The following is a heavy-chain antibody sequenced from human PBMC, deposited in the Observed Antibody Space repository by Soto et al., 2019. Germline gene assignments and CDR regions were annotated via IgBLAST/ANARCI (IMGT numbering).Heavy chain of an antibody. CDR1: GFSFSTFE. CDR3: VKGGWLDF. CDR2: ISDDGRRT. V-gene: IGHV3-23*01. D-gene: IGHD3-16*01. J-gene: IGHJ5*01. Sequence: PGGSLRLSCAASGFSFSTFEMSWVRQAPGRGLEWVSFISDDGRRTYYADTVKGRFTNSRDNSKQTLYMQMNSLTAEDTAVYACVKGGWLDFWGQGTLVTVSS.